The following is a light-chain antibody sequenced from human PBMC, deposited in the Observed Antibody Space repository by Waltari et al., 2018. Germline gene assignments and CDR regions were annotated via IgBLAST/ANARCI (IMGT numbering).Light chain of an antibody. CDR2: EVS. CDR1: SSDVGNYNL. CDR3: CSYAGHSTYV. V-gene: IGLV2-23*02. J-gene: IGLJ1*01. Sequence: QSALTQPASVSGSPGQSITISCTGTSSDVGNYNLVSWYQQHPGKAPKLMIYEVSHRPSGVSHRFSRSKSGNTASLTISGLQPEDETDYYCCSYAGHSTYVFGTGTKVTVL.